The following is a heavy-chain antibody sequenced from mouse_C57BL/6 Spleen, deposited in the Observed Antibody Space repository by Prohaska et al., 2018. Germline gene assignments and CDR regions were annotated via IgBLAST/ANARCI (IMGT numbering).Heavy chain of an antibody. D-gene: IGHD2-1*01. CDR1: GFTFSGFW. J-gene: IGHJ1*03. V-gene: IGHV11-2*01. CDR3: MRYGNYWYFDV. CDR2: INSDGIAI. Sequence: EVQLLETGGGLVQPGGSRGLSCEGSGFTFSGFWMSWVRQTPGQTLEWIGDINSDGIAINYAPSIKDRFTIFRDNDKSTLYLKMSNVRSEDTATYFCMRYGNYWYFDVWGTGTTVTVSS.